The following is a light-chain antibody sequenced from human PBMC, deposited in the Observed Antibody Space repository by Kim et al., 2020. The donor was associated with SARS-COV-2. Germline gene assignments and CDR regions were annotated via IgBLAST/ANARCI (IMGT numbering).Light chain of an antibody. Sequence: QSALTQARSVSGSPGQAVAISCTGTSSDVGGYNYVSWYQQHPGKAPILMIYDVSKRPSGVPDRFSGSKSGNTASLTISGLQAEDEADYYCCSYAGIYTSVFGTGTKVTVL. V-gene: IGLV2-11*01. CDR1: SSDVGGYNY. CDR3: CSYAGIYTSV. J-gene: IGLJ1*01. CDR2: DVS.